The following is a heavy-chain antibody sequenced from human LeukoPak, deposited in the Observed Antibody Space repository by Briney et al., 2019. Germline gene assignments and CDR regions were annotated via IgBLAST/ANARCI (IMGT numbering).Heavy chain of an antibody. Sequence: GGSLRLSCAASGFTFSDYYMSWIRQAPGKGLEWVSYISSSGSTIYYADSVKGRFTISRDNAKNSLYLQMNSLRAEDTAVYYCARDASLPGIPNHYYYYMDVWGKGTTVTVSS. D-gene: IGHD6-13*01. CDR2: ISSSGSTI. CDR1: GFTFSDYY. V-gene: IGHV3-11*04. CDR3: ARDASLPGIPNHYYYYMDV. J-gene: IGHJ6*03.